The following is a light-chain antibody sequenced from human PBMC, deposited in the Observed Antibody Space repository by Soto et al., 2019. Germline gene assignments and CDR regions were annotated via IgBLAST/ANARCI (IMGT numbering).Light chain of an antibody. CDR1: QTISSW. J-gene: IGKJ1*01. V-gene: IGKV1-5*03. CDR2: KAS. Sequence: DVQMTQSPSTLSGSVGDRVTITCRASQTISSWLAWYQQKPGKAPKLMIYKASTLKSGVPSRFSGSGSGTELTLTISRLQPDDFATYYCQNYNSYSEACGQGTKVDIK. CDR3: QNYNSYSEA.